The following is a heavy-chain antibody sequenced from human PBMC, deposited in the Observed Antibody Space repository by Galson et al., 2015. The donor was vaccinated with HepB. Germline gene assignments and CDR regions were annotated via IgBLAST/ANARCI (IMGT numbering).Heavy chain of an antibody. J-gene: IGHJ3*02. D-gene: IGHD6-19*01. CDR3: ARGRHSSGWSRPDAFDI. V-gene: IGHV3-48*02. Sequence: TLRLSFAATRLTFSSYSLNCVRQAPGKGLEWVSYISSSSSTIYYADSVKGRFTISRDNAKNSLYLQMNSLRDEDTAVYYCARGRHSSGWSRPDAFDIWGQGTMVTVSS. CDR2: ISSSSSTI. CDR1: RLTFSSYS.